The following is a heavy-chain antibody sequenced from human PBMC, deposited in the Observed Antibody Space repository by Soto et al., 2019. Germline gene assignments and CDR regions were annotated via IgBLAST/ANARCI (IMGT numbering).Heavy chain of an antibody. CDR2: IYYSRST. D-gene: IGHD4-17*01. CDR3: ARHEGGWATVVTRRVDAFDI. CDR1: GGSISSSSYY. V-gene: IGHV4-39*01. J-gene: IGHJ3*02. Sequence: SETLSLTCTVSGGSISSSSYYWGWIRQPPGKGLEWIGSIYYSRSTYYNPSLKSRVTISVDTSKNQFSLKLSSVTAADTAVYYCARHEGGWATVVTRRVDAFDIWGQGTMVTVSS.